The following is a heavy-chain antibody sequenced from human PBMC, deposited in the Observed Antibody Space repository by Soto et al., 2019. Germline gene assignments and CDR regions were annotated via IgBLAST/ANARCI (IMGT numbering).Heavy chain of an antibody. Sequence: ASVKVSCKASGYTFTSYGISWVRQAPGEGLEWMGWISAYNGNTNYAQKFQGRVTITADESTNTAYMELSSLTSEDTAVYYCARSLDYHDYTGYSTVGVYFDYWGLGTLVTVSS. J-gene: IGHJ4*02. CDR2: ISAYNGNT. V-gene: IGHV1-18*04. D-gene: IGHD3-22*01. CDR1: GYTFTSYG. CDR3: ARSLDYHDYTGYSTVGVYFDY.